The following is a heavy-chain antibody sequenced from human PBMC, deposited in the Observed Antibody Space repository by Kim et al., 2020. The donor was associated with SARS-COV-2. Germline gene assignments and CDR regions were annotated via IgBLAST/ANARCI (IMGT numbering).Heavy chain of an antibody. D-gene: IGHD4-17*01. CDR1: GYTFTSYA. CDR2: INAGNGNT. CDR3: ARDRGGGKTTTESKAPSYYYGMDV. Sequence: ASVKVSCKASGYTFTSYAMHWVRQAPGQRLEWMGWINAGNGNTKYSQKFQGRVTITRDTSASTAYMELSSLRSEDTAVYYCARDRGGGKTTTESKAPSYYYGMDVWGQGTTVTVSS. J-gene: IGHJ6*02. V-gene: IGHV1-3*01.